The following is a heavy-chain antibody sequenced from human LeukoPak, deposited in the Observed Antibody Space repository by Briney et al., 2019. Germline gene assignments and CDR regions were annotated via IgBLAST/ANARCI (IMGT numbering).Heavy chain of an antibody. D-gene: IGHD3-22*01. Sequence: ASVKVSCKDSGYTLTELSMHWVRQAPGKGLEWMGGFDPEDGETIYAQKFQGRVTMTEDTSTDTAYMELSSLRSEDTAVYYCATADPHYYDSSGYQPFDYWGQGTLVTVSS. V-gene: IGHV1-24*01. CDR2: FDPEDGET. CDR1: GYTLTELS. J-gene: IGHJ4*02. CDR3: ATADPHYYDSSGYQPFDY.